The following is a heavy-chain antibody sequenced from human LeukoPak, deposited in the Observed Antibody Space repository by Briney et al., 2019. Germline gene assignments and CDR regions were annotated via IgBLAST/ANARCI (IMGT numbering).Heavy chain of an antibody. CDR2: FNPENGNT. Sequence: GASVKVSCKASGYSFVGYGITWVRQAPGQGLEWMGWFNPENGNTNYAQKVQGRVTMTADTSTSTSYMELRSLRSDDTAVYYCAIFRIGILGYCSSTSCSLDYWGQGTLVTVSS. J-gene: IGHJ4*02. V-gene: IGHV1-18*01. D-gene: IGHD2-2*01. CDR3: AIFRIGILGYCSSTSCSLDY. CDR1: GYSFVGYG.